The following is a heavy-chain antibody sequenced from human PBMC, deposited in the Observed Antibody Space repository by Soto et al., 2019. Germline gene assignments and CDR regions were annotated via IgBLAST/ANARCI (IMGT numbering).Heavy chain of an antibody. Sequence: GGSLRLSCTASGFTFGDYAMSWFRQAPGKGLEWVGFIRSKAYGGTTEYAASVKGRFTISRDDSKSITYLQMNSLKTEDTAVYYCTKQQLVLVAGMDVWGQGTTVTVSS. CDR3: TKQQLVLVAGMDV. CDR1: GFTFGDYA. J-gene: IGHJ6*02. CDR2: IRSKAYGGTT. D-gene: IGHD6-13*01. V-gene: IGHV3-49*03.